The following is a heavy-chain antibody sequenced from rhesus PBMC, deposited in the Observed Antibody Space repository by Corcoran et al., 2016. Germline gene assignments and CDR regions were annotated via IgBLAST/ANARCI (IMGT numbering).Heavy chain of an antibody. CDR2: ITSSGST. V-gene: IGHV4-122*02. CDR3: ARERSNAFDF. D-gene: IGHD1-44*02. J-gene: IGHJ3*01. CDR1: GGSISSGYYY. Sequence: QVQLQESGPGLVKPSETLSLTCAVSGGSISSGYYYWSWIREPPGKGLEWIGYITSSGSTSYHPSLKSRVTISRDTSKNQFSLKLSSVTAADTAVYYCARERSNAFDFWGQGLRVTVSS.